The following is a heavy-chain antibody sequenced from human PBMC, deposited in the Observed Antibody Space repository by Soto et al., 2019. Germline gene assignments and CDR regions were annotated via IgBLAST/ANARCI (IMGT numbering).Heavy chain of an antibody. J-gene: IGHJ4*02. Sequence: EVQLVESGGGLVKPGGSLRLSCAASGFTFTSYSMNWVRQAPGKGLEWVSSISASSSHIYYADSVKGRFTISRDNAKNSLYLQMNSRRAEDTAVYYCARAYYDSSGFAGFDYWGQGTLVTVSS. CDR2: ISASSSHI. V-gene: IGHV3-21*01. D-gene: IGHD3-22*01. CDR3: ARAYYDSSGFAGFDY. CDR1: GFTFTSYS.